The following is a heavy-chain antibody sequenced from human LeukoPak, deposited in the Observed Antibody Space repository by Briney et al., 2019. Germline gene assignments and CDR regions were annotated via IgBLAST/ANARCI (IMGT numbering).Heavy chain of an antibody. D-gene: IGHD4-17*01. V-gene: IGHV3-23*01. CDR3: AKLMYDYGDLRNWFDP. CDR1: GFTFSSYA. J-gene: IGHJ5*02. CDR2: ISGSGGST. Sequence: GESLKISCAASGFTFSSYAMSWVRQAPGKGLEWVSAISGSGGSTYYADSVKGRFTISRDNSKNTLYLQMNSLRAEDTAVYYCAKLMYDYGDLRNWFDPWGQGTLVTVSS.